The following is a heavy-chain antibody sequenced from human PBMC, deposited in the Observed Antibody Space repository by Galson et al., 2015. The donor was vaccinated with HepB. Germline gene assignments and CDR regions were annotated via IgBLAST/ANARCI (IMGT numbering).Heavy chain of an antibody. V-gene: IGHV3-43*01. D-gene: IGHD6-13*01. CDR1: GFTFDDYT. J-gene: IGHJ4*02. CDR3: AKGADFRPRIPAAGCIDY. Sequence: SLRLSCAASGFTFDDYTMHWVRQAPGRGLEWVSLISRDVATTYYADSVKGRFTISRDNRKSSLYLEMTSLRTEDTAFYYCAKGADFRPRIPAAGCIDYWGQGTLVTVSS. CDR2: ISRDVATT.